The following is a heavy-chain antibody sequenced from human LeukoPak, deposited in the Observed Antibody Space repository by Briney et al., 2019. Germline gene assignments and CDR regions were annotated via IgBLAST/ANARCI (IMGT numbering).Heavy chain of an antibody. Sequence: GGSLRLSCAASGFTFSSYSMNWVRQAPGKGLEWVSSISSSSSYIYYADSVKGRFTISRDNAKNSLYLQMISLRAEDTAVYYCAREGDIVVVPAADYWGQGTLVTVSS. CDR2: ISSSSSYI. CDR1: GFTFSSYS. J-gene: IGHJ4*02. V-gene: IGHV3-21*01. D-gene: IGHD2-2*01. CDR3: AREGDIVVVPAADY.